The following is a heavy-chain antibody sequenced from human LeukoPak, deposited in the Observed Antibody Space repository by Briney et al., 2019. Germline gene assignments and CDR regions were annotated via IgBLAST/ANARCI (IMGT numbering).Heavy chain of an antibody. V-gene: IGHV3-7*03. CDR2: INQDESSK. Sequence: GGSLRLSCAVSGFTFSSYWMGWVRQAPGKGLAWVANINQDESSKYYEDSVKGRFTISRDNADNSLYLQMNSLRAEDTAVYYCARVHSSSWYYWYFDLWGRGTLVTVSS. CDR1: GFTFSSYW. CDR3: ARVHSSSWYYWYFDL. D-gene: IGHD6-13*01. J-gene: IGHJ2*01.